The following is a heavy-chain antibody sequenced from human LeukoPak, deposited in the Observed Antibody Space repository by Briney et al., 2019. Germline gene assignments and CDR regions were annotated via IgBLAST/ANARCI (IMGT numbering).Heavy chain of an antibody. CDR2: IYSGGST. J-gene: IGHJ4*02. Sequence: GGSLRLSCAASGFTVSDNYIRSVRQAPGKGLEWVSVIYSGGSTYYADSVKGRFTISRDNSKNTLYLQMNSLRAEDTAVYYCARDFLATITDYWGQGTLVTVSS. CDR1: GFTVSDNY. D-gene: IGHD5-24*01. CDR3: ARDFLATITDY. V-gene: IGHV3-66*01.